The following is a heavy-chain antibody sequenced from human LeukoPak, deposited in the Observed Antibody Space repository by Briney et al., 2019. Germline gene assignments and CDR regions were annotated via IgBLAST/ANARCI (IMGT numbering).Heavy chain of an antibody. CDR3: ARELLGAFDI. V-gene: IGHV4-59*01. Sequence: NPSETLSLTCTVSGGSISSYYWSWIRQPPGKGLEWIGYIYYSGSTNYNPSLKSRVTISVDTSKNQFSLKLSSVTAADAAVYYCARELLGAFDIWGQGTMVTVSS. CDR2: IYYSGST. D-gene: IGHD2-8*02. J-gene: IGHJ3*02. CDR1: GGSISSYY.